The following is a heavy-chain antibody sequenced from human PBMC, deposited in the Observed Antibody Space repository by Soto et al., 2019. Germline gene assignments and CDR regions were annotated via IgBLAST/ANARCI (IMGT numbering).Heavy chain of an antibody. Sequence: GGSLRRSCAASGFTLGSDSMNWVRQAPGKGLEWVSSISSSSSYIYYADSVKGRFTISRDNAKNSLYLQMNSLRAEDTAVYYCARVGEMATNYFFDYWGQGTLVTVSS. CDR2: ISSSSSYI. D-gene: IGHD5-12*01. V-gene: IGHV3-21*01. CDR1: GFTLGSDS. CDR3: ARVGEMATNYFFDY. J-gene: IGHJ4*02.